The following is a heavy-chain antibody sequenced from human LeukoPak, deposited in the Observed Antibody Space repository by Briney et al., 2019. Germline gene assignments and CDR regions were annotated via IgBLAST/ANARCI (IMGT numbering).Heavy chain of an antibody. J-gene: IGHJ4*02. CDR1: GFTFSTYG. Sequence: GGSLRLSCAASGFTFSTYGMHWVRQAPGKGLEWVAVIWYDGSNKYYADSVRGRFTISRDNSKNTLYLQMNSLRAEDTAVYYCAKGGPVAARPYFDYWGQGTLVTVSS. V-gene: IGHV3-33*06. CDR3: AKGGPVAARPYFDY. D-gene: IGHD6-6*01. CDR2: IWYDGSNK.